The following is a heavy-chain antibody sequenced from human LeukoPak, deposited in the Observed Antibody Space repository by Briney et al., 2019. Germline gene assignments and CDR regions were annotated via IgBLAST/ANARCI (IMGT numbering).Heavy chain of an antibody. CDR3: ARAGGYRYYFDY. J-gene: IGHJ4*02. CDR2: ISGSDGST. CDR1: GFTFSSYA. D-gene: IGHD5-12*01. Sequence: PGGSLRLSCAASGFTFSSYAMSWVRQAPGKGLEWVSGISGSDGSTNYADSVKGRFTISRDNSKNTLYLQMNSLRAEDTAVYYCARAGGYRYYFDYWGQGTLVTVSS. V-gene: IGHV3-23*01.